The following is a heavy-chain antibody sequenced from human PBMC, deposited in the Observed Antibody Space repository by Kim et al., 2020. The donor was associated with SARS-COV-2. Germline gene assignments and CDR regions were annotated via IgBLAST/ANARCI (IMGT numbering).Heavy chain of an antibody. J-gene: IGHJ3*02. V-gene: IGHV4-61*07. Sequence: NYNPSLKSRVTISVDTSKNQFSLKLSSVTAADTAVYYCATHVRAFDAFDIWGQGTMVTVSS. CDR3: ATHVRAFDAFDI. D-gene: IGHD3-10*02.